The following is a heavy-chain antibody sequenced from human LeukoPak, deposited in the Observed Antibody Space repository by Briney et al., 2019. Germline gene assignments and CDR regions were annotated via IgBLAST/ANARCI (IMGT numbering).Heavy chain of an antibody. J-gene: IGHJ4*02. CDR3: ARIFGYSSSSPLWDFDY. D-gene: IGHD6-13*01. V-gene: IGHV3-30*01. Sequence: GGSLRLSCAASGFTFSSYAMHRVRQAPGKGLEWVAVISYDGSNKYYADSVKGRFTISRDNSKNTLYLQMNSLRAEDTAVYYCARIFGYSSSSPLWDFDYWGQGTLVTVSS. CDR1: GFTFSSYA. CDR2: ISYDGSNK.